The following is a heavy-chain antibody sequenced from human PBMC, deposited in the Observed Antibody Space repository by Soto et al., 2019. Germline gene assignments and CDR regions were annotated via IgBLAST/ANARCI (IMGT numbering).Heavy chain of an antibody. J-gene: IGHJ5*02. CDR1: GGSISSGGYY. V-gene: IGHV4-31*03. CDR2: IYYSGST. Sequence: SETLSLTCTVSGGSISSGGYYWSWIRQHPGKGLEWIGYIYYSGSTYYNPSLKSRVTISVDTSKNQFSLKLSSVTAADTAVYYCASLSSSWYWDWFDPWGQGTLVTVSS. D-gene: IGHD6-13*01. CDR3: ASLSSSWYWDWFDP.